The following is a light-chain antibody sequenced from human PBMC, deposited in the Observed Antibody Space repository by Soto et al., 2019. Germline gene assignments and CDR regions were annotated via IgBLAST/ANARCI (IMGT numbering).Light chain of an antibody. J-gene: IGKJ1*01. CDR2: GAS. CDR3: QQYGTPWWT. CDR1: QSVNNNY. Sequence: EIVLTQSPGTLSVSPGDRATLSCRASQSVNNNYLAWYQQKPGQAPRLLIYGASSRATGIPDRFRGSGSGTDFTLTISRLEPEDFAVYFCQQYGTPWWTFGQGTKVDIK. V-gene: IGKV3-20*01.